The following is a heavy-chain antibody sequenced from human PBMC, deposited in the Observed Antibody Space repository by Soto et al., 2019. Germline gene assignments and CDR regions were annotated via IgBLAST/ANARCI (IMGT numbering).Heavy chain of an antibody. CDR3: ARVVGALGHWFDP. CDR2: ISAYNYNT. J-gene: IGHJ5*02. D-gene: IGHD1-26*01. CDR1: GYTFTSYG. Sequence: QVQLVQSGAEVKKPGASVKVSCKASGYTFTSYGLSWVRQAPGQGLEWMGRISAYNYNTNYAQKLQGRVTMTTDTXTSTAYMELRSRRSDDTAVYYCARVVGALGHWFDPWGQGTLVTVSS. V-gene: IGHV1-18*01.